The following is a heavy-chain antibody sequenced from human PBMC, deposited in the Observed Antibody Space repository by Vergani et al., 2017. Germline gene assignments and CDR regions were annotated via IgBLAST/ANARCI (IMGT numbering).Heavy chain of an antibody. D-gene: IGHD3-9*01. J-gene: IGHJ4*02. CDR3: AREDYDILTGYYISGGALDY. Sequence: EVQLVESGGGLVQPGRSLRLSCTASGFTFGDYAMSWVRQAPGKGLEWVGFIRSKAYGGTTEYAASVKGRFTISRDDSKSIAYLQMNSLKTEDTAVYYCAREDYDILTGYYISGGALDYWGQGTLVTVSS. V-gene: IGHV3-49*04. CDR2: IRSKAYGGTT. CDR1: GFTFGDYA.